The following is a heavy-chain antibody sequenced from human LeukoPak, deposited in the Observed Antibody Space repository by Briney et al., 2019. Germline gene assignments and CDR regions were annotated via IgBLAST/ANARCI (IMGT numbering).Heavy chain of an antibody. J-gene: IGHJ4*02. CDR2: ISSSSSTI. CDR3: AKRWGFTSRYFDY. CDR1: GFTFSSYS. D-gene: IGHD2-2*01. Sequence: GGSLRLSCAASGFTFSSYSMNWVRQAPGKGLEWVSYISSSSSTIYYADSVKGRFTISRDNSKNTLYLQMNSLRAEDTAVYYCAKRWGFTSRYFDYWGQGTLVTVSS. V-gene: IGHV3-48*01.